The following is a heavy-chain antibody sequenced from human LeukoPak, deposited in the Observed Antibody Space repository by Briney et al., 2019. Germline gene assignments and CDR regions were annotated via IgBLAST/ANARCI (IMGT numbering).Heavy chain of an antibody. CDR1: GYTFTGYH. J-gene: IGHJ4*02. Sequence: AASVKVSCRASGYTFTGYHIHWVRQAPGQGLEWMGRINPNSGDTNYAQNFQGRVTMTRDTSINTAYMELSRLRSDDTAVYYCARDYCSSTSCFFDYWGQGTLVTVSS. CDR2: INPNSGDT. CDR3: ARDYCSSTSCFFDY. V-gene: IGHV1-2*06. D-gene: IGHD2-2*01.